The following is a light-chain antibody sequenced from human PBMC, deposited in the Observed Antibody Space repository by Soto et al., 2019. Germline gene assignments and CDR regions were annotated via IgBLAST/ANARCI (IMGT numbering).Light chain of an antibody. Sequence: QSVLTQPASVSGSPGQSITISCTGTSSDVGSYNLVSWYQQHPGKAPRLMIYGDSKRPSGISNRFSGSKSGNTASLTISGLQAEDEADYYCCSYAGSSTLIFGGGTKVTVL. CDR2: GDS. V-gene: IGLV2-23*01. CDR1: SSDVGSYNL. J-gene: IGLJ2*01. CDR3: CSYAGSSTLI.